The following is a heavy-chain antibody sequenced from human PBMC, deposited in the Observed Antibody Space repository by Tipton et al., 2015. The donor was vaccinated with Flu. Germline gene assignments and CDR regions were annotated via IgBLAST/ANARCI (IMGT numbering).Heavy chain of an antibody. CDR3: ARGGGGPKAFFGI. CDR2: IYYSGST. J-gene: IGHJ3*02. CDR1: GGSISSYY. V-gene: IGHV4-59*01. D-gene: IGHD3-16*01. Sequence: TLSLTCTVSGGSISSYYWSWIRQPPGKGLEWIGYIYYSGSTNYNPSLKSRVTISVDTSKNQFSLKLSSVTAADTAVYYCARGGGGPKAFFGIWGQGEMVPVPS.